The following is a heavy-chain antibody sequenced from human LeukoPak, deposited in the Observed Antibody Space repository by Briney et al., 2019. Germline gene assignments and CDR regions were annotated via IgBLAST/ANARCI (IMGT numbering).Heavy chain of an antibody. J-gene: IGHJ4*02. Sequence: GGSLRLSCAASGFTFSSYAMSWVRQAPGKGLERVSAISGSGGSTYYADSVKGRFTISRDNSKNTLYLQMNSLRAEDTAVYYCAKGPLRNYGDYNYFDYWGQGTLVTVSS. CDR2: ISGSGGST. D-gene: IGHD4-17*01. CDR1: GFTFSSYA. CDR3: AKGPLRNYGDYNYFDY. V-gene: IGHV3-23*01.